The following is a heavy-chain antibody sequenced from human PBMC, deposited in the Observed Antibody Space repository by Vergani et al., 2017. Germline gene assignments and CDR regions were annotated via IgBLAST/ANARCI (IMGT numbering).Heavy chain of an antibody. CDR3: TKLRSVVVEAAMNY. D-gene: IGHD2-15*01. CDR1: GFTFSSYA. V-gene: IGHV3-23*01. CDR2: ISGSGDST. J-gene: IGHJ4*02. Sequence: EVQLLESGGGLVQPGGSLRLSCAASGFTFSSYAMTWVRQAPGKGLEWVAGISGSGDSTYYADSVKGRFTISRDNSKNTLYLQMNSLRVEDTAVYYCTKLRSVVVEAAMNYWGQGTLVTVSS.